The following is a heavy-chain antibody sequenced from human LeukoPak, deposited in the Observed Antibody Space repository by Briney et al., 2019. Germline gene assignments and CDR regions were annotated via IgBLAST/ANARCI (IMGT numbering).Heavy chain of an antibody. Sequence: ASVKVSCKTSGYDFSTYGITWVRQAPGQGLEYMGWIRPSNGNRNYAQKVQDRVTLTTDRSTSTVYMELRSLRSDDTAVYYCARAFSASKSCDYWGQGTLVTVSS. CDR3: ARAFSASKSCDY. V-gene: IGHV1-18*01. CDR1: GYDFSTYG. J-gene: IGHJ4*02. CDR2: IRPSNGNR. D-gene: IGHD6-19*01.